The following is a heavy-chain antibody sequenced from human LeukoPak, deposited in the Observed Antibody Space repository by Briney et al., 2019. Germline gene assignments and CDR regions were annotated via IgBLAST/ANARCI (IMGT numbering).Heavy chain of an antibody. D-gene: IGHD3-10*01. V-gene: IGHV3-23*01. CDR3: AKEGSALWFGELPYYFDF. CDR1: GFDFSSFR. J-gene: IGHJ4*02. CDR2: LSGSGGST. Sequence: GGSLRLSCAASGFDFSSFRLNWVRQAPGKGLEWVSGLSGSGGSTYYADSVKGRFTISRDNFKNTMYLQMNSLRAEDTAVYYCAKEGSALWFGELPYYFDFWGQGILVTVSS.